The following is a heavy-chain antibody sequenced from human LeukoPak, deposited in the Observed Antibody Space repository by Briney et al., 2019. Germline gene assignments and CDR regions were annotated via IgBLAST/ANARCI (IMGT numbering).Heavy chain of an antibody. CDR1: GFTFSSYA. Sequence: GGSLRLSCAASGFTFSSYAMHWVRQAPGKGLEWVAVISYDGSNKYYADSVKGRFTIFRDNSKNTLYLQMNSLRAEDTAVYYCARDADYYDSSGYTHIFDYWGQGTLVTVSS. CDR2: ISYDGSNK. J-gene: IGHJ4*02. V-gene: IGHV3-30*04. CDR3: ARDADYYDSSGYTHIFDY. D-gene: IGHD3-22*01.